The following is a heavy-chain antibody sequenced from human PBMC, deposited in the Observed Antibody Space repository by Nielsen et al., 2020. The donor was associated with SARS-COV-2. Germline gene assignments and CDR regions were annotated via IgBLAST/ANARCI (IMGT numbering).Heavy chain of an antibody. V-gene: IGHV4-59*02. Sequence: SETLSLTCTVSGDPVSNYYWSWIRQPPGKGLEWIAYIYYSGSINYNPSLKSRATISIDTSKRQFSLKLTSVTAADTAVYYCARGYSSSWYGERFFQHWGQGTLVTVSS. CDR3: ARGYSSSWYGERFFQH. CDR1: GDPVSNYY. J-gene: IGHJ1*01. CDR2: IYYSGSI. D-gene: IGHD6-13*01.